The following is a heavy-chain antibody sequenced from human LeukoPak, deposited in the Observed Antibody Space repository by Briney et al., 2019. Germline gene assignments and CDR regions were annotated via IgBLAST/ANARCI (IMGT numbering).Heavy chain of an antibody. Sequence: GGSLRLSCAASGFTVSSNYMSWVRQAPGKGLEWVSVIYSGGSTYYADSVKGRFTISRDNSKNTLYLQMNSLRAEDTAVYYCHVLLWFGELFGGVDVWGQGTTVTVSS. CDR2: IYSGGST. CDR1: GFTVSSNY. CDR3: HVLLWFGELFGGVDV. J-gene: IGHJ6*02. V-gene: IGHV3-53*01. D-gene: IGHD3-10*01.